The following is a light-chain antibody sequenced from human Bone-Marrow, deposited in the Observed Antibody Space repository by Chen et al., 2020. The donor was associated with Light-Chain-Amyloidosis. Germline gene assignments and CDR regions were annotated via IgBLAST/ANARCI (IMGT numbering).Light chain of an antibody. CDR2: DAY. CDR1: QDIARS. V-gene: IGKV1-NL1*01. Sequence: DIQMTQSPSSLSASVGDTVSISCRASQDIARSLAWYQQKPGRAPELLVYDAYALTSGVPSRFSGSGSGTHYILTITSLQPEDFATYHCQQFYGDQWTFGQGTKVEIK. CDR3: QQFYGDQWT. J-gene: IGKJ1*01.